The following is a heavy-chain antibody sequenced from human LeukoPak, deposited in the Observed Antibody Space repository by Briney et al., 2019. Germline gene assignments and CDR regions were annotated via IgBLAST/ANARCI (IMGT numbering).Heavy chain of an antibody. Sequence: TGGSLRLSCAASEFTFSSHSMNWVRQAPGKGLEWVSTISGSGGSTYYADSVKGRFTISRDNSKNTLYLQMNSLRAEDTAVYYCAKNYGDYADDYFDYWGQGTLVTVSS. CDR3: AKNYGDYADDYFDY. D-gene: IGHD4-17*01. CDR1: EFTFSSHS. CDR2: ISGSGGST. V-gene: IGHV3-23*01. J-gene: IGHJ4*02.